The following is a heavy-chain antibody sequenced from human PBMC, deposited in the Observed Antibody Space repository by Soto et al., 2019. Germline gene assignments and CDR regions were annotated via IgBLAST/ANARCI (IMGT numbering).Heavy chain of an antibody. V-gene: IGHV3-23*01. CDR1: GFTFSNYA. J-gene: IGHJ4*02. CDR2: ITRSGGGT. Sequence: EVQLLESGGGLVQPGGSLRLSCAASGFTFSNYAMTWVRQAPGKGLEWVSVITRSGGGTYFVDSVKGRFTISRDNSKNTVYLPMNSLRAEDTAVYYCAKRPLTAAGFDYWGQGTLVTVSS. D-gene: IGHD6-13*01. CDR3: AKRPLTAAGFDY.